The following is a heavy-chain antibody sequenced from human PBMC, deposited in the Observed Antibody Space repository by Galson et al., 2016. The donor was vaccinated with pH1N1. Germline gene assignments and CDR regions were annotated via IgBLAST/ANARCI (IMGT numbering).Heavy chain of an antibody. CDR1: GLTFNSYA. CDR3: ARAGRHLGPYHYYAMDV. Sequence: SLRLSCAASGLTFNSYAMSWVRQAPGKGLEWISVISGSGGGTYYADSVQGRFTISRDNSKNTLLLQMNSLRADDTAIYYCARAGRHLGPYHYYAMDVWGQGTTVTVSS. J-gene: IGHJ6*02. D-gene: IGHD2-21*01. V-gene: IGHV3-23*01. CDR2: ISGSGGGT.